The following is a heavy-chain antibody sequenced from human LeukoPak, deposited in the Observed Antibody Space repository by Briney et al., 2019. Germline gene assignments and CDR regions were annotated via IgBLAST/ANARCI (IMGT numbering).Heavy chain of an antibody. V-gene: IGHV3-30-3*01. Sequence: PGGSLRLSCAASGFTFSSYAMHWVRQAPGKGLEWVAVISYDGSNKYYADSVKGRFTISRDTAKNSLYLQMNSLRAEDTAVYYCARDSSSWTYFDYWGQGTLVTVSS. CDR1: GFTFSSYA. D-gene: IGHD6-13*01. CDR3: ARDSSSWTYFDY. CDR2: ISYDGSNK. J-gene: IGHJ4*02.